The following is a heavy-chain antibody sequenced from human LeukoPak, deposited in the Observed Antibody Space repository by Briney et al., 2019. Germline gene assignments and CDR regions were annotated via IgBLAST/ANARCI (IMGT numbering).Heavy chain of an antibody. Sequence: GGSLRLSCAASGFTFSSYWMSWVRQAPGKGLEWVANIKQDGSEKYYVDSVKGRFTVSRDNAKNSLYLEVNSLRAEDTAVYYCARDGWSVDYWGQGTLVTVSS. V-gene: IGHV3-7*05. CDR2: IKQDGSEK. J-gene: IGHJ4*02. CDR1: GFTFSSYW. CDR3: ARDGWSVDY. D-gene: IGHD2-15*01.